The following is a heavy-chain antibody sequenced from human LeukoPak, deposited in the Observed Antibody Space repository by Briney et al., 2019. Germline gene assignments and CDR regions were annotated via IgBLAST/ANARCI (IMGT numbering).Heavy chain of an antibody. D-gene: IGHD6-13*01. CDR3: ARAGYSSSRGDY. J-gene: IGHJ4*02. CDR1: GYTFTSYA. V-gene: IGHV1-3*01. CDR2: INAGNGNT. Sequence: ASVKVSCKASGYTFTSYAMHWVRQAPGQRLEWMGWINAGNGNTKYSQKFQGRVSITRDTSASTAYMELSSLRSEDTAVYYCARAGYSSSRGDYWGQGTLVTVSS.